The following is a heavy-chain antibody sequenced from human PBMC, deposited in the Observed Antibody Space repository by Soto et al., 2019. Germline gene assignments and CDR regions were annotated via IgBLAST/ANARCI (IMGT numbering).Heavy chain of an antibody. CDR2: ITPMFGTA. J-gene: IGHJ2*01. V-gene: IGHV1-69*12. Sequence: VQLVQSGAEVKNYGSSVTVSCKASGGTFSRYAISWVRPAPGPGLEWMGGITPMFGTANYAQKFQARVTITADESTSTSYMELGSLRSADTAVYYCAQTLGLAVAGPGRFDLWGRGTLVTVSS. CDR3: AQTLGLAVAGPGRFDL. D-gene: IGHD6-19*01. CDR1: GGTFSRYA.